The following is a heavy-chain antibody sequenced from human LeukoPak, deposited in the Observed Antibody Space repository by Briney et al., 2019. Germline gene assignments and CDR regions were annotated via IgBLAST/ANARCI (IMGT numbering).Heavy chain of an antibody. D-gene: IGHD2-15*01. J-gene: IGHJ6*03. CDR1: GFTFSGSA. CDR3: TRMVAARSFYYYYYMDV. Sequence: PGGSLRLSCAASGFTFSGSAMHWVRQASGKGLEWVGRIRSKANSYATAYAASVKGRFTIARDDSKNTAYLQMNSLKTEDTAVYYCTRMVAARSFYYYYYMDVWGKGTTVTISS. V-gene: IGHV3-73*01. CDR2: IRSKANSYAT.